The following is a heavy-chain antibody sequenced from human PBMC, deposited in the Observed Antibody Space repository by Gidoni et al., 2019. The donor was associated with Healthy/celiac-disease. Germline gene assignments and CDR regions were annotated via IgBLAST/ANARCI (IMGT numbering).Heavy chain of an antibody. Sequence: EVQLLESGGGLVQPGGSLRLSCAAPGFSFTSYAMSWVRQAPGKGLDWVSAISGSGGSTYYADSVKGRFTISRDNSKNTLYLQMNSLRAEDTAVYYCAKDHCSSTSCFNWFDPWGQGTLVTVSS. CDR2: ISGSGGST. J-gene: IGHJ5*02. CDR1: GFSFTSYA. D-gene: IGHD2-2*01. CDR3: AKDHCSSTSCFNWFDP. V-gene: IGHV3-23*01.